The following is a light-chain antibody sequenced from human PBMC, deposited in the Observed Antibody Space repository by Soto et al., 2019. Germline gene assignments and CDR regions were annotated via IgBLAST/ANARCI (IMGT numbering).Light chain of an antibody. CDR1: RSISSW. J-gene: IGKJ1*01. Sequence: DIQMTQSPSTLSASVGDRVTITCRASRSISSWLAWYQQKPGKAPKLLIYKASSLESGVPSRFSGSGSGTEFTLTISSLQPDDFATYCCQQYNSYPWTFGQGTKVDIK. CDR2: KAS. V-gene: IGKV1-5*03. CDR3: QQYNSYPWT.